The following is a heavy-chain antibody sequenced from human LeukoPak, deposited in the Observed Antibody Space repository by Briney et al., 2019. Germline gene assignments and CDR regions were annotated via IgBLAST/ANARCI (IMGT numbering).Heavy chain of an antibody. V-gene: IGHV3-53*01. CDR3: ARGPYYYDSSGLHY. CDR1: GFTFSSSA. Sequence: GGSLRLSCAASGFTFSSSAMSWVRQAPGKGLEWVSVIFSGGSTYYADSVKGRFTISRDNSKNTLYLQVNSLRAEDTAVYYCARGPYYYDSSGLHYWGQGTLVTVSS. CDR2: IFSGGST. D-gene: IGHD3-22*01. J-gene: IGHJ4*02.